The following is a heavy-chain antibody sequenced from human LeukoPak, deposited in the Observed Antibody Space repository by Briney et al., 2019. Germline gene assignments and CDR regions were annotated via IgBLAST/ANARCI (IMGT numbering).Heavy chain of an antibody. CDR1: GGSISSYY. J-gene: IGHJ4*02. CDR2: VYTSGST. Sequence: SESLSLTCTVSGGSISSYYWSWIRQPAGKGLEWIGRVYTSGSTNYNPSLKSRVTMSVDTSKNQFSLKLSSVTAADTAVYYCAVTYYYGSGSVDYWGQGTLVTVSS. D-gene: IGHD3-10*01. CDR3: AVTYYYGSGSVDY. V-gene: IGHV4-4*07.